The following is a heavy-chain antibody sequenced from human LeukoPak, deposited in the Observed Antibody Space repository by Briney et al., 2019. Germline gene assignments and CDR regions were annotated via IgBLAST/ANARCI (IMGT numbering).Heavy chain of an antibody. V-gene: IGHV1-2*02. CDR3: ARDRVVISVLDY. CDR2: INPNSGGT. Sequence: ASVKVSCKASGYTFTVYYMHWVRQAPGQGLEWMGWINPNSGGTNFAQKFQGRVTMTRDTSISTAYMELSRLRSDDTAVYYCARDRVVISVLDYWGQGTLVTVSS. D-gene: IGHD4-23*01. CDR1: GYTFTVYY. J-gene: IGHJ4*02.